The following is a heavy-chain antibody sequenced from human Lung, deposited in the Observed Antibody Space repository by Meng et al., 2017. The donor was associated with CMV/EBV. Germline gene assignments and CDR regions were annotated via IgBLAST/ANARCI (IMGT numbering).Heavy chain of an antibody. CDR3: ARGGGVASSFGMDV. CDR1: GGTFSSYA. D-gene: IGHD2-15*01. CDR2: IIPIFGTA. Sequence: SVXVSXXASGGTFSSYAISWVRQAPGQGLEWMGGIIPIFGTANYAQKFQGRVTITTDESTSTAYMELSSLRSEDTAVYYCARGGGVASSFGMDVWGRETTVTVSS. V-gene: IGHV1-69*05. J-gene: IGHJ6*02.